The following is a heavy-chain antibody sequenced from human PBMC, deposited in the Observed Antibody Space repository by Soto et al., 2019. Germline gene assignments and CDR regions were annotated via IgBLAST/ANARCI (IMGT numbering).Heavy chain of an antibody. D-gene: IGHD6-19*01. J-gene: IGHJ4*02. CDR1: GFTVSSNH. V-gene: IGHV3-53*01. CDR2: IFTGGST. CDR3: ANGGPVAVKYYFEY. Sequence: EVQLVESGGGLVQPGGSLTLSCAASGFTVSSNHMNWVRQAPGQGLEWVSVIFTGGSTYYADSVTGRFTMYREHSKNTMYLHMNSLRADDTAVYYCANGGPVAVKYYFEYWGQGTRITVSS.